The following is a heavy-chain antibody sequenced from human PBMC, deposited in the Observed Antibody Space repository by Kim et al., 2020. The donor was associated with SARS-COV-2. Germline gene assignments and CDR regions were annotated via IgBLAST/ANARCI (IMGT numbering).Heavy chain of an antibody. CDR1: GYTFTGYS. J-gene: IGHJ6*02. Sequence: ASVKVSCKASGYTFTGYSLHWMRQAPGQGLEWLGRIDPNNGGTNYPQKFQGRVTITRDTSISTAYMELSRVRSDDTAVYYCAISITMVCYGMDVWGQGTTVTVSS. CDR3: AISITMVCYGMDV. D-gene: IGHD3-10*01. CDR2: IDPNNGGT. V-gene: IGHV1-2*06.